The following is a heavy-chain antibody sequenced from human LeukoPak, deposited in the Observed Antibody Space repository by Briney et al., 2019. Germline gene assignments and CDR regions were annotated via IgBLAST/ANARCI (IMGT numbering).Heavy chain of an antibody. J-gene: IGHJ4*02. CDR1: GLLFSSYG. V-gene: IGHV3-30*02. Sequence: PAGSLRLSCTASGLLFSSYGMHWVRQAPGKGLEWVGFIRYDGSNDYYADPVKGRFIIFRDDSKNTLFLQMSSPRGEDTAVYYCAKGTPHYDSGSDYFDYWGQGTLVTVSS. CDR3: AKGTPHYDSGSDYFDY. D-gene: IGHD6-19*01. CDR2: IRYDGSND.